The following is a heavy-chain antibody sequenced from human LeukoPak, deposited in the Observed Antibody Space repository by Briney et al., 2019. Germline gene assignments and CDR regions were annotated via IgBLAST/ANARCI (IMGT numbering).Heavy chain of an antibody. J-gene: IGHJ4*02. CDR1: GYSISSGYY. Sequence: SETLSLTCTVSGYSISSGYYWGWIRQPPGKGLEWIGSIYHSGSTYYNPSLKSRVTISVDTSKNQFSLKLSSVTAADTAVYYCARVGGDPLVRYFDYWGQGTLVTVSS. V-gene: IGHV4-38-2*02. CDR3: ARVGGDPLVRYFDY. CDR2: IYHSGST. D-gene: IGHD6-6*01.